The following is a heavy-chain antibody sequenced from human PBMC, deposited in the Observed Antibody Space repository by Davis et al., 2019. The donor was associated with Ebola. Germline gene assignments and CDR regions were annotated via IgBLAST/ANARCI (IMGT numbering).Heavy chain of an antibody. J-gene: IGHJ4*02. CDR3: ARDYYDSSGYYFDWEFDY. CDR2: MNPNSGNT. CDR1: GYTFTSYD. Sequence: ASVKVSCKASGYTFTSYDINWVRQAPGQGLEWMGWMNPNSGNTGSAQKFQGRVTMTRDTSTSTVYMELSSLRSEDTAVYYRARDYYDSSGYYFDWEFDYWGQGTLVTVSS. D-gene: IGHD3-22*01. V-gene: IGHV1-8*01.